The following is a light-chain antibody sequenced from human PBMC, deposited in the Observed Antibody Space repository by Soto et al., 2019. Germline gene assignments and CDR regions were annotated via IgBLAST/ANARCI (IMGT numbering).Light chain of an antibody. J-gene: IGKJ4*01. V-gene: IGKV3-15*01. CDR1: QSVRSN. Sequence: EMVMTQSPATLSVSPGESATLSCRASQSVRSNLAWYQQRPGQPPRLLIYGPSTRATGIPARFSGSGSGTEFTLTIRSLQSEDFAVYYCEQYDIWPLTFGGGTKVEIK. CDR2: GPS. CDR3: EQYDIWPLT.